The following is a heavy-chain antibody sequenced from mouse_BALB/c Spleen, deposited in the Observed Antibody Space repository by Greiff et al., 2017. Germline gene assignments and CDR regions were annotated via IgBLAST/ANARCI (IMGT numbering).Heavy chain of an antibody. J-gene: IGHJ2*01. V-gene: IGHV2-9*02. CDR3: ARTSGWYFDD. Sequence: LQESGPGLVAPSQSLSITCTVSGFSLTSYGVHWVRQPPGKGLELLGVIWAGGSTNYNSALMSRLSISKDNSKSQVFLKMNSRQTDDTAMYYCARTSGWYFDDWGQGTTLTVSA. CDR2: IWAGGST. D-gene: IGHD1-1*02. CDR1: GFSLTSYG.